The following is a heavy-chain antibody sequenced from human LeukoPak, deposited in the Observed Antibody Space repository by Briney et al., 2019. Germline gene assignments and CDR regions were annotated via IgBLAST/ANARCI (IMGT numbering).Heavy chain of an antibody. D-gene: IGHD6-19*01. J-gene: IGHJ4*02. CDR2: IIPIFGTA. CDR1: GYTYTTYG. Sequence: ASVKVSCKASGYTYTTYGISWVRQAPGQGLEWMGRIIPIFGTANYAQKFQGRVTITTDESTSTAYMELSSLRSEDTAVYYCARDIAVAGIDYWGQGTLVTVSS. CDR3: ARDIAVAGIDY. V-gene: IGHV1-69*05.